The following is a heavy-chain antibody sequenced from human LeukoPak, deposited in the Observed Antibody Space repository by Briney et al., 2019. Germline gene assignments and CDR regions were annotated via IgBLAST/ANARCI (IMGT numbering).Heavy chain of an antibody. CDR1: GYSFTTYW. J-gene: IGHJ4*02. D-gene: IGHD2-2*01. V-gene: IGHV5-51*01. CDR2: IYPGDSDT. CDR3: ARRQGCSSTSCPPDS. Sequence: GESLQISCRGSGYSFTTYWIGWLRQMPGKGLGWMGIIYPGDSDTRYSPSFQGQVTMSADKSNNTPYLQWSSLKASDSAMYYCARRQGCSSTSCPPDSWGQGTLVTVSS.